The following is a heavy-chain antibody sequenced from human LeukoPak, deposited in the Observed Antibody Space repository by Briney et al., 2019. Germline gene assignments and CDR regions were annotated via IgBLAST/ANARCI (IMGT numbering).Heavy chain of an antibody. CDR3: ARALIGYYFGY. Sequence: PGGSLRLSCAASGLSFSSYRMNWVRQAPGKGLEWVSSVSNSGNYIHYADSVKGRFTISRDNSKNSLYLQMNSLRAEDTAVYYCARALIGYYFGYWGQGTLVTVSS. V-gene: IGHV3-21*06. D-gene: IGHD2-8*01. CDR2: VSNSGNYI. CDR1: GLSFSSYR. J-gene: IGHJ4*02.